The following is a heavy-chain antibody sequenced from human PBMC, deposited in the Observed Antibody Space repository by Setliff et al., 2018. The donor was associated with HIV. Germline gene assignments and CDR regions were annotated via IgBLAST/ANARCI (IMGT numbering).Heavy chain of an antibody. CDR2: ISNSGESK. V-gene: IGHV3-23*01. D-gene: IGHD6-19*01. CDR1: GGSISSSSYY. Sequence: PSETLSLTCTVSGGSISSSSYYWGWIRQPPGKGLEWVASISNSGESKYYADSMKGRFTISRDNSENTLYLKMNSLRDDDTAVYYCAKDRDTTGWYVTTQFDYWGQGTLVTVSS. J-gene: IGHJ4*02. CDR3: AKDRDTTGWYVTTQFDY.